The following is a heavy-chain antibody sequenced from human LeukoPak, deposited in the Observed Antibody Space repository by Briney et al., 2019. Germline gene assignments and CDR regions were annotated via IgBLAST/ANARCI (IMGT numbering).Heavy chain of an antibody. CDR2: ISSRSTYI. D-gene: IGHD4-17*01. J-gene: IGHJ4*02. Sequence: GGSLRLSCAASGVTFSSYSMNWVRQAPGKGLEWVSSISSRSTYIYYADSVKGRFTISRDNAKNSLYLQMNSLRAEDTAVYYCARDKAMTTVTTSNYWGQGTLVTVSS. V-gene: IGHV3-21*01. CDR1: GVTFSSYS. CDR3: ARDKAMTTVTTSNY.